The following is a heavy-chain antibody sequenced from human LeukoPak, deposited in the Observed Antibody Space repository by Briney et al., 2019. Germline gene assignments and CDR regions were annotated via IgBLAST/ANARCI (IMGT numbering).Heavy chain of an antibody. Sequence: SVKVSCXASGGTFSSYAISWVRQAPGQGLEWMGRIIPIFGTANYAQKFQGRVTITTDESTSTAYMELSSLRSEDTAVYYCARDRGSYYYDSSGYYYFDYWGQGTLVTVSS. D-gene: IGHD3-22*01. CDR2: IIPIFGTA. V-gene: IGHV1-69*05. J-gene: IGHJ4*02. CDR3: ARDRGSYYYDSSGYYYFDY. CDR1: GGTFSSYA.